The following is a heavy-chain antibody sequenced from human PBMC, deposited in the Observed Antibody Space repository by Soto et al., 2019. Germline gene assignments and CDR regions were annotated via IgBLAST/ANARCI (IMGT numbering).Heavy chain of an antibody. J-gene: IGHJ4*02. CDR2: IDPSDSET. CDR1: GYNFTSYR. Sequence: PGESLKISCKGSGYNFTSYRISWVRQMPGKGLEWMGRIDPSDSETNYSPSFQGHATISADTSISTAYLQWSSLKASDTAMYYCARPRGHIYGHWAFDNLGQGTLVTVST. D-gene: IGHD5-18*01. V-gene: IGHV5-10-1*01. CDR3: ARPRGHIYGHWAFDN.